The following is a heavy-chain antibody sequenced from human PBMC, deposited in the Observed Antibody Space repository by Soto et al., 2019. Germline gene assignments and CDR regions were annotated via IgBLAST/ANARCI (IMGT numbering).Heavy chain of an antibody. V-gene: IGHV1-69*01. CDR2: IIPIFGTA. Sequence: QVQLVQSGAEVKKPGSSVKVSCKASGGTFSSYAISWVRQAPGQGLEWMGGIIPIFGTANYAQKFQGRVTLTADESTSTAYMELSSLRSEDTAVYYCAVALYCSGGSCYRNYYYYGMDVWGQGTTVTVSS. CDR1: GGTFSSYA. CDR3: AVALYCSGGSCYRNYYYYGMDV. J-gene: IGHJ6*02. D-gene: IGHD2-15*01.